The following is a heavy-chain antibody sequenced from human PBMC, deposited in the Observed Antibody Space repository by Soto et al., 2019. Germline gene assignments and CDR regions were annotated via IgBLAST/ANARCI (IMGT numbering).Heavy chain of an antibody. V-gene: IGHV4-39*01. CDR1: GGSISSSSYY. CDR3: ARHGYDFWSGYKVSGMDV. J-gene: IGHJ6*02. D-gene: IGHD3-3*01. CDR2: IYYSGST. Sequence: PSETLSLTCPVSGGSISSSSYYWGWIRQPPGKGLEWIGSIYYSGSTYYNPSLKSRVTISVDTSKNQFSLKLSSVTAADTAVYYCARHGYDFWSGYKVSGMDVWGQGTTVTVS.